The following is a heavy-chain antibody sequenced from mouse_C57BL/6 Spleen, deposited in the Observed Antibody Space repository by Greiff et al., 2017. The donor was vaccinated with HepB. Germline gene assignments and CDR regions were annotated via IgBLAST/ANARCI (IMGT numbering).Heavy chain of an antibody. CDR1: GYAFSSSW. J-gene: IGHJ3*01. Sequence: VQLVESGPELVKPGASVKISCKASGYAFSSSWMNWVKQRPGKGLEWIGRIYPGDGDTNYNGQFKGKATLTADKSSSTAYMQLSSLTSEDSAVYLCARSSGGYYVEFAYWGQGTLVTVSA. CDR2: IYPGDGDT. D-gene: IGHD2-3*01. CDR3: ARSSGGYYVEFAY. V-gene: IGHV1-82*01.